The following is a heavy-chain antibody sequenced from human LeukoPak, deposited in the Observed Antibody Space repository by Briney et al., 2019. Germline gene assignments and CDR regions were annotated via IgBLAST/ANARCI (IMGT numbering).Heavy chain of an antibody. J-gene: IGHJ5*02. Sequence: SETLSLTCAVYGGSFSGYYWSWLRQPPGKGLEWIGEINHSGSTNYNPSLKSRVTISVDTSKNQFSLKLSSVTAADTAVYYCARRFRYYDILTGYYFDRNWFDPWGQGTLVTVSS. CDR2: INHSGST. V-gene: IGHV4-34*01. D-gene: IGHD3-9*01. CDR3: ARRFRYYDILTGYYFDRNWFDP. CDR1: GGSFSGYY.